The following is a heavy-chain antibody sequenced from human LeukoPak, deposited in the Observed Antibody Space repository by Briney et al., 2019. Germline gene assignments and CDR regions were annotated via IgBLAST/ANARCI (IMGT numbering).Heavy chain of an antibody. D-gene: IGHD5-18*01. CDR2: ISVYNGNT. CDR3: ARDVTFADT. J-gene: IGHJ4*02. V-gene: IGHV1-18*01. Sequence: ASVRVSCKASGYTFTSYDINWVRQAPGQGLEWMGWISVYNGNTNYAQKFQGRVTMTTDTSTSTAYMELRSLTSDDTAVFYCARDVTFADTWGQGTLVTVSS. CDR1: GYTFTSYD.